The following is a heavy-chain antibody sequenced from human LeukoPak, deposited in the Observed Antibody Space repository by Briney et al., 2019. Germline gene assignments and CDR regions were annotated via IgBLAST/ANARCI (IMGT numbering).Heavy chain of an antibody. CDR1: GFTFSDYY. CDR3: AIIPYSSSWYRYSAPFDY. Sequence: PGGSLRLSCAASGFTFSDYYMSWIRQAPGKGLEWVSYISSSGSTIYYADSVKGRFTISGDNAKNSLYLQMNSLRAEDTAVYYCAIIPYSSSWYRYSAPFDYWGQGTLVIVSS. CDR2: ISSSGSTI. V-gene: IGHV3-11*04. D-gene: IGHD6-13*01. J-gene: IGHJ4*02.